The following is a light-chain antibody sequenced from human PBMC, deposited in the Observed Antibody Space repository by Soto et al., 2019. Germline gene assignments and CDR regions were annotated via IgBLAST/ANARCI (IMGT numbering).Light chain of an antibody. J-gene: IGKJ2*01. V-gene: IGKV3-11*01. CDR3: QQRGYT. CDR1: QSVSSY. CDR2: DAS. Sequence: EIVLAQSPATLSLSPGERATLSCRASQSVSSYLAWYQQKPGQAPRLLIYDASTRATGIPDRFSGSGSGTDFTLTISSLEPEDFAVYYCQQRGYTFGQGTKLEIK.